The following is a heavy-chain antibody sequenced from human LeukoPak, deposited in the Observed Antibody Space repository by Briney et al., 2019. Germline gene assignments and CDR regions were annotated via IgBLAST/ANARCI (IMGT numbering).Heavy chain of an antibody. Sequence: ASVKVSCKASGYTFTSYYMHWVRQAPGQGLEWMGIINPSGGSTSYAQKFQGRVTMTRDMSTSTVYMELSSLRSEDTAVYYCAREYSSGYYFDYWGQGTLVTVSS. D-gene: IGHD3-22*01. CDR1: GYTFTSYY. CDR2: INPSGGST. CDR3: AREYSSGYYFDY. J-gene: IGHJ4*02. V-gene: IGHV1-46*01.